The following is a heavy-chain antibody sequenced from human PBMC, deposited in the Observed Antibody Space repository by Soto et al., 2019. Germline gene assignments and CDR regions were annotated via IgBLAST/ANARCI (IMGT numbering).Heavy chain of an antibody. J-gene: IGHJ4*02. D-gene: IGHD2-15*01. CDR2: IDYNGVT. CDR1: GGSIYRSGYY. CDR3: GKVLVGATGHTDSDS. V-gene: IGHV4-39*01. Sequence: QLQESGPGLVKPSETLSLTCTVSGGSIYRSGYYWGWIRQPPGRGLEWIGNIDYNGVTYSNPSLKSRVTISRDTSKNQFSPKLTSVTAADTALYYCGKVLVGATGHTDSDSWGPGTLVAVSS.